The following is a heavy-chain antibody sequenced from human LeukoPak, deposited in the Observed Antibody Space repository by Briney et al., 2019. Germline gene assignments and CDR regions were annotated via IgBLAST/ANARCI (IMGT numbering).Heavy chain of an antibody. CDR1: GGSVSSGSYY. D-gene: IGHD6-25*01. V-gene: IGHV4-61*01. CDR2: IYYSGST. J-gene: IGHJ3*02. CDR3: ARDSYNSVTFDI. Sequence: SETLSLTCTVSGGSVSSGSYYWSWIRQPPGKGLEWIGYIYYSGSTNYNPSLKSRVTISVDTSKNQFSLKLSSVTAADTAVYYCARDSYNSVTFDIWGQGTMVTVSS.